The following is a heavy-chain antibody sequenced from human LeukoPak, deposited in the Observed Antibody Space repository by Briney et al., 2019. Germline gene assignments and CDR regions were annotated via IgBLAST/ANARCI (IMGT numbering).Heavy chain of an antibody. Sequence: SETLSLTCAVYGGSFSGYYWSWIRHPPGQGREWIGDTNHSGRTNSNPSLESGVIISVDTSKNQFSLKLSSVTTTDTAVYYCASRYCSGGSCYLSYYGMDVWGKGTTVTVSS. J-gene: IGHJ6*04. CDR1: GGSFSGYY. V-gene: IGHV4-34*01. D-gene: IGHD2-15*01. CDR3: ASRYCSGGSCYLSYYGMDV. CDR2: TNHSGRT.